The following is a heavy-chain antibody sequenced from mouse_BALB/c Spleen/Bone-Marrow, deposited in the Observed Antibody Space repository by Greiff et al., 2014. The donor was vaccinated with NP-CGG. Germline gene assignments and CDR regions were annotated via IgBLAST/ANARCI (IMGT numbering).Heavy chain of an antibody. V-gene: IGHV5-12-1*01. J-gene: IGHJ4*01. Sequence: DVQLVESGGGLVKPGGSLKLSCAASGFAFSSYDMSWVRQTPEKRLEWVAYISHGGGTTYYSDTVKGRFTISRDNATNTLYLQMSSLKSEDTAIYYCTRHGGYYPYYYAMDYWGQGTSVTVSS. D-gene: IGHD2-3*01. CDR2: ISHGGGTT. CDR1: GFAFSSYD. CDR3: TRHGGYYPYYYAMDY.